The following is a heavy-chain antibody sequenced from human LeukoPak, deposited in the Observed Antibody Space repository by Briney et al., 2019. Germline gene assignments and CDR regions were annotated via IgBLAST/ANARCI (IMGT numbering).Heavy chain of an antibody. CDR1: GGSITSSNHY. J-gene: IGHJ4*02. D-gene: IGHD1-1*01. CDR3: ARRTMNNFDY. CDR2: VSYSGST. Sequence: SETLSLTCTVSGGSITSSNHYWGWIRQPPGKGLEWVGSVSYSGSTYYNPSLKSRVTIPEDTSKSQFSLKLSSVTAADTAVYYCARRTMNNFDYWGQGSLVTVSS. V-gene: IGHV4-39*01.